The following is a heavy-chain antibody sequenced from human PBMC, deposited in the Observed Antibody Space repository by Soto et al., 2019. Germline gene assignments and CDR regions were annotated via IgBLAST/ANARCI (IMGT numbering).Heavy chain of an antibody. D-gene: IGHD3-10*01. J-gene: IGHJ6*02. V-gene: IGHV3-64*01. CDR3: ARADETYYYGSGSYYGNYGMDV. CDR1: GFTFSSYA. CDR2: ISSNGGST. Sequence: PGGSLRLSCAASGFTFSSYAMHWVRQAPGKGLEYVSAISSNGGSTYYANSVKGRFTISRDNSKNTLYLQMGSLRAEDMAVYYCARADETYYYGSGSYYGNYGMDVWGQGTTVTVSS.